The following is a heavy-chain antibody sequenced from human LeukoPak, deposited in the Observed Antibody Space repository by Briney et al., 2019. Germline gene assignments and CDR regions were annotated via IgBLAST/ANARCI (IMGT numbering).Heavy chain of an antibody. V-gene: IGHV4-34*01. J-gene: IGHJ2*01. CDR3: ARTDLGDWYFDL. CDR2: INHSGST. CDR1: GGSFSGYY. Sequence: SETLSLTCAVYGGSFSGYYWSWIRQPPGKGLEWIGEINHSGSTNCNPSLKSRVTISVDTSKNQFSLKLSSVTAADTAVYYCARTDLGDWYFDLWGRGTLVTVSS.